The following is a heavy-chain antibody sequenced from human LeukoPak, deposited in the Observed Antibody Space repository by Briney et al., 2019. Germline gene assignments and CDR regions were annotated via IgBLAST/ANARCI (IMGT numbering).Heavy chain of an antibody. CDR3: ARYGVSSSTSYIDF. CDR2: ITGDSAYI. J-gene: IGHJ4*02. CDR1: RFTFSTYA. V-gene: IGHV3-21*01. Sequence: GGSLRLSCAASRFTFSTYAMNWVRQAPGEGLEWVSCITGDSAYIYYADSVKGRFTISRDNAKTSLYLQMNSLRAEDTAVYYCARYGVSSSTSYIDFWGQGTLVTVSS. D-gene: IGHD2-2*01.